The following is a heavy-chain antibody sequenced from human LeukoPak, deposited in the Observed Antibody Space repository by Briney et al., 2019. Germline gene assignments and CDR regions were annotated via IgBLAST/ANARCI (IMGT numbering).Heavy chain of an antibody. J-gene: IGHJ4*02. CDR1: GFSFGGYA. CDR2: IKQDGSEK. Sequence: GGSLRLSCVASGFSFGGYAMSWVRQAPGKGLEWVANIKQDGSEKYYVDSVKGRFTISRDNAKNSLYLQMNSLRAEDTAVYYCARLGSDIVVVVAAALDYWGQGTLVTVSS. D-gene: IGHD2-15*01. V-gene: IGHV3-7*01. CDR3: ARLGSDIVVVVAAALDY.